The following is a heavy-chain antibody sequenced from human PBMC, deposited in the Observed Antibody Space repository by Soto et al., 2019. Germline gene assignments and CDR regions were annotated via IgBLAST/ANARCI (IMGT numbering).Heavy chain of an antibody. CDR1: GFTFSSYS. J-gene: IGHJ4*02. CDR3: AREGGRGYSYGYDDY. D-gene: IGHD5-18*01. CDR2: ISSSSSTI. V-gene: IGHV3-48*01. Sequence: GGSLRLSCAASGFTFSSYSMNWVRQAPGKGLEWVSYISSSSSTIYYADSVKGRFTISRDNAKNSLYLQMNSLRAEDTAVYYCAREGGRGYSYGYDDYWGQGTLVTVSS.